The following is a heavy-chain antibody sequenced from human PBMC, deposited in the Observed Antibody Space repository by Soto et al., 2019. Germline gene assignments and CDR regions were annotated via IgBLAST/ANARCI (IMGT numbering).Heavy chain of an antibody. V-gene: IGHV3-23*01. D-gene: IGHD5-18*01. CDR3: AKHVGYGYYYGMDV. J-gene: IGHJ6*02. CDR1: GFTFSSYA. Sequence: EVQLLESGGGLVQPGGSLRLSCAASGFTFSSYAMSWVRQAPGKGLEWVSAISGSGGSTYYADSVKGRFTISRDNSKNTLYLQMNSLRAEDMAVYYCAKHVGYGYYYGMDVWGQGTTVTVSS. CDR2: ISGSGGST.